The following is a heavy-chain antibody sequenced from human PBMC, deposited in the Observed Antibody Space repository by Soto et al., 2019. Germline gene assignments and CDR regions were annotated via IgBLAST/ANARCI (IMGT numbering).Heavy chain of an antibody. CDR1: GGSISSYY. J-gene: IGHJ6*02. D-gene: IGHD1-1*01. V-gene: IGHV4-59*01. Sequence: QVQLQESGPGLVKPSETLSFTCTVSGGSISSYYWSWIRQPRGKGLEWIGYIYYSGSTNYNPSLKSRVPISVDTSKIQCSLKLSSVTAAHTVVYYCAREGTAVDSYYYYGMDVWGQGTTVTVSS. CDR2: IYYSGST. CDR3: AREGTAVDSYYYYGMDV.